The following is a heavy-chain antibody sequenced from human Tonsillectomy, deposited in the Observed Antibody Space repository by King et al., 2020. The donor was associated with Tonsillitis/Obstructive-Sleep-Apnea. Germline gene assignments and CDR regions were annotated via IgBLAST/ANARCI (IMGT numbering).Heavy chain of an antibody. CDR3: AHRLRDSGSFNFDY. D-gene: IGHD3-10*01. CDR2: NYWDNDK. V-gene: IGHV2-5*02. J-gene: IGHJ4*02. CDR1: GFSLSTSEGG. Sequence: ITLKESGPTLVKPTQTLTLTCTFSGFSLSTSEGGVGWIRQPPGKALEWLALNYWDNDKRYSPSLRRRLTITKDTTKNQVVLTMTNMDPLETATYYCAHRLRDSGSFNFDYWGQGTLVTVSS.